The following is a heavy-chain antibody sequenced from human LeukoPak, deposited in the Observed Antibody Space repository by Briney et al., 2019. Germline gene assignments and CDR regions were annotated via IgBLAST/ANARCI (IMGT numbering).Heavy chain of an antibody. V-gene: IGHV3-23*01. Sequence: GGSLRLSCAASGFTFSSYSMNWVRQAPGKGLEWVSAISGSGGSTYYADSVKGRFTISRDNSKNTLYLQMNSLRAEDTAVYYCAKDAQGLVRGGIYFDFWGQGSLVTVSS. CDR2: ISGSGGST. D-gene: IGHD6-19*01. CDR1: GFTFSSYS. CDR3: AKDAQGLVRGGIYFDF. J-gene: IGHJ4*02.